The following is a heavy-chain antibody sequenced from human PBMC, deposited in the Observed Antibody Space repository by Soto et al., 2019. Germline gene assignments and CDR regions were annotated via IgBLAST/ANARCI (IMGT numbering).Heavy chain of an antibody. J-gene: IGHJ6*02. D-gene: IGHD6-13*01. Sequence: QVQLVESGGGVVQPGRSLRLSCAASGFTFSSYAMHWVRQAPVKGLEWVAVISYDGSNKYYADSVKGRFTISRDNSKNTLYLQMNSLRAEDTAVYYCASTYSSTLYYYYYGMDVWGQGTTVTVSS. CDR3: ASTYSSTLYYYYYGMDV. V-gene: IGHV3-30-3*01. CDR1: GFTFSSYA. CDR2: ISYDGSNK.